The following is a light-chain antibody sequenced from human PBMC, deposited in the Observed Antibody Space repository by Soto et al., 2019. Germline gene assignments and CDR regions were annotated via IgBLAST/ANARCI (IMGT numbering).Light chain of an antibody. CDR1: QSVSNN. V-gene: IGKV3-15*01. CDR2: GAS. CDR3: QQYKNWPRT. Sequence: ETVMTQSPATLSVSPGERVTLSCTASQSVSNNLAWYQQKPGQAPRLLIYGASTRATGFPVRFSGSGSGTEFTLTISSLQSEDFAVYYCQQYKNWPRTFGQGTKVDIK. J-gene: IGKJ1*01.